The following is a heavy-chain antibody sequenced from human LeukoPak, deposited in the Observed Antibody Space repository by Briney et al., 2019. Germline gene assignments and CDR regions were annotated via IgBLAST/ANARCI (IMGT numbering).Heavy chain of an antibody. V-gene: IGHV1-8*01. CDR3: TRALRDDP. J-gene: IGHJ5*02. Sequence: ASVKLSCKVSRYPYTTYEINWVGQAPGHGLEWMGWVHPKSGNTAYAQKLQDRVTMTRDTSISTVYMELSSLRSEDTAMYFCTRALRDDPWGQGTLVTVSS. CDR2: VHPKSGNT. CDR1: RYPYTTYE.